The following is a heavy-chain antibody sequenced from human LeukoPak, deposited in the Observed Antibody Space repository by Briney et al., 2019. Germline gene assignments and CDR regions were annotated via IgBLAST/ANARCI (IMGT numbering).Heavy chain of an antibody. J-gene: IGHJ4*02. CDR2: ISKTGTSI. CDR3: VAGVALDY. D-gene: IGHD3-3*01. Sequence: GSLRLSCTASGLNFSVYYMTWIRQAPGNGLGAPGNGLEWLSHISKTGTSIYYAGSVRGRFTISRDNAKNSLYLHMNSLRAEDTAVYYCVAGVALDYWGQGALVTVSS. CDR1: GLNFSVYY. V-gene: IGHV3-11*01.